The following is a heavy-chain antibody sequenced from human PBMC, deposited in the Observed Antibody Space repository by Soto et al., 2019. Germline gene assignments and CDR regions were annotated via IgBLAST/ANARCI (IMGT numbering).Heavy chain of an antibody. V-gene: IGHV1-69*12. CDR1: GGTFSSYA. Sequence: QVQLVQSGAEVKKPGSSVKVSCKASGGTFSSYAISWVRQAPGQGLEWMGGIIPIFGTANYAQKFQGRVTITADESTSTAYMELSSLRSEDTAVYYCAREPSKGGRGTDYYDSSGYYYGGHWFDPWGQGTLVTVSS. CDR3: AREPSKGGRGTDYYDSSGYYYGGHWFDP. D-gene: IGHD3-22*01. J-gene: IGHJ5*02. CDR2: IIPIFGTA.